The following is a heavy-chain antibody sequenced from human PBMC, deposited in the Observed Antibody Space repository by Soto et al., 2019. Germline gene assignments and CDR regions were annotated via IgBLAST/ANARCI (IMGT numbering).Heavy chain of an antibody. Sequence: SETLSLTCAVYGGSLSGYYWTWIRQPPGKGLEWTGEVNPGGITNYSPSVKSRLTISLDTSKKQVSLEMTSVTAADTAVYYCGRVVIKMAIQSIASWGPGTLVTVSS. CDR2: VNPGGIT. CDR1: GGSLSGYY. J-gene: IGHJ4*02. CDR3: GRVVIKMAIQSIAS. V-gene: IGHV4-34*01.